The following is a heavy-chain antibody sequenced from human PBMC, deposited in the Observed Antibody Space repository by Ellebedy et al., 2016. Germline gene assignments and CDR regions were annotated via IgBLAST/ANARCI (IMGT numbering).Heavy chain of an antibody. Sequence: ASVKVSXKASGYTFTSYDINWVRQATGQGLEWMGWMNPNSGNTGYAQKFQGRVTITRNTSISTAYMELSSLRSEDTAVYYCARAGYSYGTDSYYYGMDVWGQGTTVTVSS. D-gene: IGHD5-18*01. J-gene: IGHJ6*02. CDR2: MNPNSGNT. CDR3: ARAGYSYGTDSYYYGMDV. CDR1: GYTFTSYD. V-gene: IGHV1-8*01.